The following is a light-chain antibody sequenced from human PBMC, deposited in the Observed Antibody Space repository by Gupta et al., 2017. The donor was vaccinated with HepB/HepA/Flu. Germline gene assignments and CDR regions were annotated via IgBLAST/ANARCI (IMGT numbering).Light chain of an antibody. CDR1: QNIRNS. CDR3: HQYNTYQWT. CDR2: GAS. Sequence: DLQLTQSPSAPSASGGDRVNITCRTIQNIRNSLAWYQQKPGKAPKTLLHGASSLQSGVQLRISGSGSGTEFTLTISSLKTEDCGIYSCHQYNTYQWTFGQGTRVEI. J-gene: IGKJ1*01. V-gene: IGKV1-16*01.